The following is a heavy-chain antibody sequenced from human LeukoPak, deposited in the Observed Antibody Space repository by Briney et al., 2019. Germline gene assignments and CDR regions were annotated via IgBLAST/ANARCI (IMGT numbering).Heavy chain of an antibody. V-gene: IGHV4-4*07. D-gene: IGHD1-26*01. Sequence: SETLSLTCTVSGGSISSYYWSWIRQPAGKGLEWIGRIYTSGSTNYNPFLKSRVTMSVDTSKNQFSLKLSSVTAADTAVYYCARDGPSIVGAPLFAYWGQGTLVTVSS. J-gene: IGHJ4*02. CDR1: GGSISSYY. CDR3: ARDGPSIVGAPLFAY. CDR2: IYTSGST.